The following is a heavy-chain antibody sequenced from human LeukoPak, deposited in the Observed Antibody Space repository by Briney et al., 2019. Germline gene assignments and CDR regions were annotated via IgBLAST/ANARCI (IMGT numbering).Heavy chain of an antibody. CDR1: GYIFNSYG. Sequence: ASVKVSCKASGYIFNSYGISWVRQAPGQGLEWMGWISTYNGHTNYAQKLQGRVTMTTDTSTSTVYMELRSLRSDDTAVYYCARDGYSYGRGDYDYWGQGTPVTVSS. V-gene: IGHV1-18*01. CDR3: ARDGYSYGRGDYDY. J-gene: IGHJ4*02. CDR2: ISTYNGHT. D-gene: IGHD5-18*01.